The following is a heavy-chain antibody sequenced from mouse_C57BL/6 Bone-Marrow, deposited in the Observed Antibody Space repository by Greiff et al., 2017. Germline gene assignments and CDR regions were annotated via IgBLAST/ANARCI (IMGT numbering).Heavy chain of an antibody. Sequence: DVHLVESGGGLVKPGGSLKLSCAASGFTFSSYTMSWVRQTPEKRLEWVATISGGGGNTYYPDSVKGRFTISRDNAKNTLYLQMSSLRSEDTALYYCARIFIYYGNFFDYWGQGTTLTVSS. V-gene: IGHV5-9*01. CDR3: ARIFIYYGNFFDY. CDR1: GFTFSSYT. D-gene: IGHD2-1*01. CDR2: ISGGGGNT. J-gene: IGHJ2*01.